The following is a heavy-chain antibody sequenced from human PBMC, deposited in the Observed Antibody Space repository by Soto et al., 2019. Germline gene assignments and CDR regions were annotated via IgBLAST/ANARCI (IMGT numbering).Heavy chain of an antibody. D-gene: IGHD2-2*01. CDR1: GGTFSIYT. V-gene: IGHV1-69*01. CDR2: IIPVFGTT. CDR3: ARSSPYIVVRKPTGNQDYYGMDV. J-gene: IGHJ6*02. Sequence: SVKGSCKASGGTFSIYTIGWVRQDTGQGLEWMGGIIPVFGTTDYEQKFQGRVTITADGSTSTAYMKLSSLRSADTAVYYCARSSPYIVVRKPTGNQDYYGMDVWGQGTTVTVFS.